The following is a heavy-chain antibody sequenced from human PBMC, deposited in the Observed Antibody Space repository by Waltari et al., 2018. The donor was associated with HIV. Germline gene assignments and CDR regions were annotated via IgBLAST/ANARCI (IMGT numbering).Heavy chain of an antibody. Sequence: QLQLQASGPGLAKPSQTLSLTDTVSGGSLSRGDYYCSWIRQPPGKGLEWIGYIYYSGSTYYNPSLKSRVTISVDTSKNQFSLKLSFVSAADTAVYYCARAGSVFGTSPYGMDVWGQGTTVTVSS. CDR2: IYYSGST. CDR1: GGSLSRGDYY. J-gene: IGHJ6*02. D-gene: IGHD2-2*01. V-gene: IGHV4-30-4*01. CDR3: ARAGSVFGTSPYGMDV.